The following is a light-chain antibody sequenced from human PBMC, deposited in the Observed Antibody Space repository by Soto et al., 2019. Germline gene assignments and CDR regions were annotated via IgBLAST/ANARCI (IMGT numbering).Light chain of an antibody. CDR3: ASLTTTSFV. CDR1: SSDVGAYNF. Sequence: QSVLTQPASVSGSPGQSITISCTGTSSDVGAYNFVSWYQHHPDKAPKLMISEVSNRHSGVSDRFSGSKSGNTASLTISGLQAEDEADYYCASLTTTSFVFGTAKKVTV. J-gene: IGLJ1*01. V-gene: IGLV2-14*01. CDR2: EVS.